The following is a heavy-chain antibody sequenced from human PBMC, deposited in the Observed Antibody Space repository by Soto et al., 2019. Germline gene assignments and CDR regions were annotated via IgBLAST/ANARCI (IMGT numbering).Heavy chain of an antibody. V-gene: IGHV3-7*01. J-gene: IGHJ5*02. Sequence: LRLSCAASGFTFDNFWMSWVRQAPGKGLEWVANMNKDGSEKSYVDSVKGRFTISRDNAKNSLYLEMNSLRAEDTAVYYCAKYDFWIPGNFDPRGQGTLVTVSS. CDR1: GFTFDNFW. CDR3: AKYDFWIPGNFDP. CDR2: MNKDGSEK. D-gene: IGHD3-3*01.